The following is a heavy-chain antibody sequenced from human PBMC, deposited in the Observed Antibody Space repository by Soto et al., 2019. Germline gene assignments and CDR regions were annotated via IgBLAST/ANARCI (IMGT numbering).Heavy chain of an antibody. D-gene: IGHD5-12*01. V-gene: IGHV1-3*01. CDR1: GYTFTSYT. CDR2: INAGNGNT. CDR3: ARFGGYSGYDSLDY. J-gene: IGHJ4*02. Sequence: GASVKVSCKASGYTFTSYTMHWVRQAPGQRLEWMGWINAGNGNTKYSQKFQGRVTITRDTSASTAYMELSSLRSEDTAVYYCARFGGYSGYDSLDYWGQGTLVTVSS.